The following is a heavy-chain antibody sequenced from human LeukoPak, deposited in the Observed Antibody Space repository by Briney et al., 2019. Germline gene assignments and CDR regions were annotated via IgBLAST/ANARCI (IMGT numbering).Heavy chain of an antibody. J-gene: IGHJ5*02. CDR3: ARSASRLVLRFGFDP. CDR1: GFTFSHYG. V-gene: IGHV3-23*01. D-gene: IGHD3-3*01. CDR2: LSGRGDST. Sequence: GGSLRLSCAASGFTFSHYGMNWVRQAPGMGLEWVSSLSGRGDSTLYADAVKGRFTISRDNLKDTVYLQMDGLRAEDTAIYYCARSASRLVLRFGFDPWGLGTLVTVSS.